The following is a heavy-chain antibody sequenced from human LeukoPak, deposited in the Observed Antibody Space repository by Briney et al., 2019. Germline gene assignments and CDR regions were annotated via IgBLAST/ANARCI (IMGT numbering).Heavy chain of an antibody. CDR1: GDTSTSYY. V-gene: IGHV1-46*01. CDR2: IHPSGGST. J-gene: IGHJ5*02. CDR3: ARSLTGSESYLFDP. Sequence: ASVKVSCKASGDTSTSYYMQWVGRAAGQRLDWRGIIHPSGGSTSSAKKFQGRVTMTKDMSTRTVYMGLGSLRSEDTAVYYRARSLTGSESYLFDPWGQGTLVTVSS. D-gene: IGHD1-20*01.